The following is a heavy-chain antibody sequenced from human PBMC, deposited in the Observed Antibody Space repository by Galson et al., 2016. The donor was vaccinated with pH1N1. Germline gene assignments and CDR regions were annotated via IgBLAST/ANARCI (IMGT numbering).Heavy chain of an antibody. Sequence: SVKVSCKASGYTLTSYDINWVRQATGQGLEWMGWMNPNNGNADYAPKFQGRVTLTRNASINTAYMELSSLTSEDTAVYYRARGPVYWYFDLWGRGTSVIVSS. CDR1: GYTLTSYD. CDR3: ARGPVYWYFDL. J-gene: IGHJ2*01. V-gene: IGHV1-8*01. CDR2: MNPNNGNA.